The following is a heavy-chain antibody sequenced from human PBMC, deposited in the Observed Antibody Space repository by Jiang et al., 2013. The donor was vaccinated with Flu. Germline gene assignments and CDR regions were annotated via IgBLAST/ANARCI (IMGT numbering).Heavy chain of an antibody. CDR1: GGSISSYY. CDR3: ARWPGGYSYGYNYYYYGMDV. CDR2: IYYSGST. V-gene: IGHV4-59*01. Sequence: GSGLVKPSETLSLTCTVSGGSISSYYWSWIRQPPGKGLEWIGYIYYSGSTNYNPSLKSRVTISVDTSKNQFSLKLSSVTAADTAVYYCARWPGGYSYGYNYYYYGMDVWGQGTTVTVSS. J-gene: IGHJ6*02. D-gene: IGHD5-18*01.